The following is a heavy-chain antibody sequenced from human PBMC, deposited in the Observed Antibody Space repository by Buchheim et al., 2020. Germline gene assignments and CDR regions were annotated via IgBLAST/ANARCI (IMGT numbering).Heavy chain of an antibody. Sequence: EVQLLESGGGLVQPGGSLRLSCTASGFTFSTYAMTWVRQAPGKGLEWVSAINGSRGRTYYADSVKGRFTISRDNSKNTLYLQMNSLRVEDTAVYYCAKNSVHGDWPEYWGQGTL. CDR3: AKNSVHGDWPEY. CDR1: GFTFSTYA. J-gene: IGHJ4*02. CDR2: INGSRGRT. D-gene: IGHD4-17*01. V-gene: IGHV3-23*01.